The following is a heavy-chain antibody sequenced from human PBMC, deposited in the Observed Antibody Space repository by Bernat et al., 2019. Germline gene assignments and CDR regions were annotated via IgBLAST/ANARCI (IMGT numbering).Heavy chain of an antibody. Sequence: QVQLVQSGAEVKKPGASVKVSCKASGYTFTGYYMHWVRQAPGQGLEWMGWINPNSGDTNYAQKFQGWVTMTRDTSISTAYMELSRLRSDDTAVYYCVRVRDDYGDSDYYYGMDVWGQGTTVTASS. CDR2: INPNSGDT. D-gene: IGHD4-17*01. CDR3: VRVRDDYGDSDYYYGMDV. V-gene: IGHV1-2*04. CDR1: GYTFTGYY. J-gene: IGHJ6*02.